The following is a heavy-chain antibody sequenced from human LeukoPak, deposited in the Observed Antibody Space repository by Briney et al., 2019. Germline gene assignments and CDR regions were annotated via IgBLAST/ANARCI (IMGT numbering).Heavy chain of an antibody. D-gene: IGHD3-10*01. CDR3: ARTLRRQRITFNWFDP. CDR2: INHSGST. V-gene: IGHV4-34*01. CDR1: GVSFSGYY. J-gene: IGHJ5*02. Sequence: SETLSLTCAVYGVSFSGYYWSWIRQPPGKGLEWIGEINHSGSTNYNPSLKSRVTISVDTSKNQFSLKLSSVTAADTAVYYCARTLRRQRITFNWFDPWGQGTLVTVSS.